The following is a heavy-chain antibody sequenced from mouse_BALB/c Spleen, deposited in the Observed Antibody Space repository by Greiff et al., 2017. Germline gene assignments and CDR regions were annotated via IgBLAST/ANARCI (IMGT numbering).Heavy chain of an antibody. CDR2: IRLKSNNYAT. Sequence: EVKLEESGGGLVQPGGSMKLSCVASGFTFSNYWMNWVRQSPEKGLEWVAEIRLKSNNYATHYAESVKGRFTISRDDSKSSVYLQMNNLRAEDTGIYYCTRPYGNYYAMDYWGQGTSVTVSS. D-gene: IGHD2-10*02. CDR1: GFTFSNYW. V-gene: IGHV6-6*02. J-gene: IGHJ4*01. CDR3: TRPYGNYYAMDY.